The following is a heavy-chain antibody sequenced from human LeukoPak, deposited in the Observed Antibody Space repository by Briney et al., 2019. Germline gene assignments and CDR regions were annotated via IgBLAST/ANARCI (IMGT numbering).Heavy chain of an antibody. CDR1: GFTFSRYW. D-gene: IGHD3-22*01. CDR2: IYSGGST. V-gene: IGHV3-66*01. J-gene: IGHJ5*02. CDR3: ASGYFDKFDP. Sequence: GGSLRLSCAASGFTFSRYWMYWVRQAPGKGLEWVSVIYSGGSTYYADSVKGRFTISRDNSKNTLYLQMNSLRAEDTAMYYCASGYFDKFDPWGQGTLVTVSS.